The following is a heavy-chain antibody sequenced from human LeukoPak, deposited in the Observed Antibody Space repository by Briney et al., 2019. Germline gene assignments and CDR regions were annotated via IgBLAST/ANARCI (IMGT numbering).Heavy chain of an antibody. V-gene: IGHV3-49*05. J-gene: IGHJ5*02. CDR1: GFTFGDDG. CDR2: IRSKAYGGTT. D-gene: IGHD6-13*01. Sequence: KPGGSLRLSCTGSGFTFGDDGMSWFRQAPGKGLEWVGFIRSKAYGGTTEYAASVKGRFTISREDSKKIVYLQMKSLKTEDTAVYYCARDRPPNISRWGNWFDPWGQGTLVTVSS. CDR3: ARDRPPNISRWGNWFDP.